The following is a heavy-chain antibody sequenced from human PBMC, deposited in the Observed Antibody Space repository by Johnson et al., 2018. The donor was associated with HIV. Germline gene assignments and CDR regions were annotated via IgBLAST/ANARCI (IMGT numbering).Heavy chain of an antibody. Sequence: VQLVESGGGVVRPGGSLRLSCAASGFSFDDYGMSWVRQAPGKGLEWVSGIIWNGGSTGYADSVKGRFTLSRDNAKNSLYLQMNSLRAEDTAVYYCARGVRDSSGYPFAFDIWGQGTMVSVSS. CDR3: ARGVRDSSGYPFAFDI. D-gene: IGHD3-22*01. J-gene: IGHJ3*02. CDR2: IIWNGGST. V-gene: IGHV3-20*04. CDR1: GFSFDDYG.